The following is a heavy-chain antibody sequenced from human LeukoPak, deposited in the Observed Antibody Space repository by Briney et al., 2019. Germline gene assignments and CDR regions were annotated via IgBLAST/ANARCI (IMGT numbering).Heavy chain of an antibody. V-gene: IGHV4-4*07. CDR1: GGSISSYY. Sequence: PSETLSLTCTVSGGSISSYYWSWIRQPAGKGLEWIGRIYTSGSTNYNPSLKSRVTMSVDTSKNQFSLKLSSVTAGDTAVYYCARGPSAGDYVSDNWFDPWGQGTLVTVSS. D-gene: IGHD4-17*01. CDR2: IYTSGST. CDR3: ARGPSAGDYVSDNWFDP. J-gene: IGHJ5*02.